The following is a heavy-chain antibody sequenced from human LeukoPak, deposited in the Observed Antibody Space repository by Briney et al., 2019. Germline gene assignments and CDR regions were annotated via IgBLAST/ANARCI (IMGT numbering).Heavy chain of an antibody. J-gene: IGHJ4*02. CDR2: INQDESKT. CDR3: AREYSSSARDY. D-gene: IGHD6-6*01. CDR1: GFTFSDYY. Sequence: GGSLRLSCAASGFTFSDYYMSWVRQAPGKGLEWVATINQDESKTYYVDSVRGRFTISRDNAKNPLYLQMNSLRAEDTAVYYCAREYSSSARDYWGQGTLVTVSS. V-gene: IGHV3-7*05.